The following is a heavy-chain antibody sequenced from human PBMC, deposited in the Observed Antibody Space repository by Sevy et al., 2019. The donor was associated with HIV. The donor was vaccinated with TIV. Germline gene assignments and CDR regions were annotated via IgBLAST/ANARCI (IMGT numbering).Heavy chain of an antibody. CDR1: GYTFTSYG. CDR2: ISAYNGNT. V-gene: IGHV1-18*01. CDR3: ARAGAVAAKNAFDI. J-gene: IGHJ3*02. D-gene: IGHD6-19*01. Sequence: VSVKVSCKASGYTFTSYGISWVRQAPGQGLEWMGWISAYNGNTNYAQKLQGRVTMTTDTSTSTAYMELRSLRSDDTAVYYCARAGAVAAKNAFDIWGQGTMVTVSS.